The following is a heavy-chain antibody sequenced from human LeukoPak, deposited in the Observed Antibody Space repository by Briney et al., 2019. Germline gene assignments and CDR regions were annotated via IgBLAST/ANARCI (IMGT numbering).Heavy chain of an antibody. Sequence: SETLSLTCSVSGASINNYYGIWFRQPPGKGLEWIGYIYYTGTTNYNPSLKSRLTISVDTSKNQFSPKLTSVTAADTAVYYCARYNTVNRGFTAADFWGQGTLVTVSS. CDR1: GASINNYY. CDR2: IYYTGTT. J-gene: IGHJ4*02. CDR3: ARYNTVNRGFTAADF. D-gene: IGHD3-10*01. V-gene: IGHV4-59*01.